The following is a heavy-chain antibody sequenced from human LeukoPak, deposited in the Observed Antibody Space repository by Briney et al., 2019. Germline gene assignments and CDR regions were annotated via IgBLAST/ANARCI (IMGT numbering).Heavy chain of an antibody. CDR2: IHYSGRT. D-gene: IGHD2-2*01. CDR3: ARGRVVVVPAATENWFDP. CDR1: GGSISTYY. Sequence: SETLSLTCTVSGGSISTYYWSWIRQPPGKGLEWIGYIHYSGRTNYNPSLKSRVTISVDTSQNQFSLKLSSVTAADTAVYYCARGRVVVVPAATENWFDPWGQGTLVTVSS. J-gene: IGHJ5*02. V-gene: IGHV4-59*12.